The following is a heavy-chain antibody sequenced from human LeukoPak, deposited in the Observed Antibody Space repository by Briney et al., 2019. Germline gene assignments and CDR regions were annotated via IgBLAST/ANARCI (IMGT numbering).Heavy chain of an antibody. D-gene: IGHD2-15*01. V-gene: IGHV3-23*01. CDR2: ISGSGGST. CDR1: GFPFGSYN. Sequence: PGGSLRLSCAASGFPFGSYNMNWVRQAPEKGLEWVSAISGSGGSTYYADSVKGRFTISRDNSKNTLYLQMNSLRAEDAAVYYFANHQDIVVVVAAVGAFDIWGQGTMVTVSS. J-gene: IGHJ3*02. CDR3: ANHQDIVVVVAAVGAFDI.